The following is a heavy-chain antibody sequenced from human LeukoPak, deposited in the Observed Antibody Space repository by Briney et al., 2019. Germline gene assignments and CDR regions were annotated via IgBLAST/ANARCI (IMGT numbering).Heavy chain of an antibody. Sequence: GASVKVSCKASGYTFTGYYMHWVRQAPGQGLEWMGIINPSGGSTSYAQKFQGRVTMTRDTSTSTVYMELSSLRSEDTAVYYCASSYGRGWLPYDYWGQGTLVTVSS. V-gene: IGHV1-46*01. CDR1: GYTFTGYY. CDR2: INPSGGST. D-gene: IGHD3-16*01. CDR3: ASSYGRGWLPYDY. J-gene: IGHJ4*02.